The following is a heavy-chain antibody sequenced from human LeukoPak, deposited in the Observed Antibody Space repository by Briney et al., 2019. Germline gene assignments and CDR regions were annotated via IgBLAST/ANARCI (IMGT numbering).Heavy chain of an antibody. J-gene: IGHJ4*02. CDR3: AGDPTTTYYFDY. CDR1: GGSISSYY. Sequence: SETLSLTCTVSGGSISSYYWSWFRQPPGKGLEWIGYIYYSGSTNYNPSLKSRVTISVDTSKNQFSLKLSSATAADTAVYYCAGDPTTTYYFDYWGQGTLITVSS. V-gene: IGHV4-59*01. D-gene: IGHD1-7*01. CDR2: IYYSGST.